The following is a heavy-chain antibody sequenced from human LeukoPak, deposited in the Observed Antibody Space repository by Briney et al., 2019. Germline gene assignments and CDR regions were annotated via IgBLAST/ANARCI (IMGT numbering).Heavy chain of an antibody. CDR2: ISSSSSTI. CDR1: GFTFSSYS. CDR3: ARLRYSYGINYFDY. D-gene: IGHD5-18*01. V-gene: IGHV3-48*01. J-gene: IGHJ4*02. Sequence: PGGSQRLSCAASGFTFSSYSMNWVRQAPGKGLEWVSYISSSSSTIYYADSVKGRFTISRDNAKNSLYLQMNSLRAEDTAVYYCARLRYSYGINYFDYWGQGTLVTVSS.